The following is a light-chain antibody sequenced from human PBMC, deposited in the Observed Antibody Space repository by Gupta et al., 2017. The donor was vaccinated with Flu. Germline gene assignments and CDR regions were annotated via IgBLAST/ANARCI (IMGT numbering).Light chain of an antibody. V-gene: IGLV1-51*02. Sequence: VTITWWGSSSKVGDNYVYWYQHLPGTAPNLLIYDNNKRPSGMPDRFSGSKYGTSATLTITGLQAGDEADYYCQAEDSSRNVVVFGGGTKLTVL. CDR1: SSKVGDNY. J-gene: IGLJ2*01. CDR2: DNN. CDR3: QAEDSSRNVVV.